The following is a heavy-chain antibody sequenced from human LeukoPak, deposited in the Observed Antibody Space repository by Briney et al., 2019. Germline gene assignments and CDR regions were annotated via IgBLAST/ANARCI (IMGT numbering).Heavy chain of an antibody. V-gene: IGHV4-34*01. CDR3: ARKQLVPLARSFDY. CDR1: GGSFSDYY. CDR2: INHSGST. J-gene: IGHJ4*02. Sequence: SETLSLTCAVYGGSFSDYYWSWIRQPPGKGLEWIGEINHSGSTSYNPSLNSRVTISVDTSKNQFSLKLNSLTAADTAVYYCARKQLVPLARSFDYWGQGTLVTVSS. D-gene: IGHD6-6*01.